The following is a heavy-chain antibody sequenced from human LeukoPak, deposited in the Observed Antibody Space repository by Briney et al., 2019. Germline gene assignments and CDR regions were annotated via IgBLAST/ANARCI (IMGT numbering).Heavy chain of an antibody. D-gene: IGHD3-9*01. Sequence: GASVKVSCKASGYTFTGYYMHWVRQAPGQGLEWMGWINPNSGGTNYAQKFQGRVTMTRDTSISTAYMELSRLRSDDTAVYYCARATVRYFDWFDYWGQGTLVTVSS. V-gene: IGHV1-2*02. CDR1: GYTFTGYY. CDR3: ARATVRYFDWFDY. J-gene: IGHJ4*02. CDR2: INPNSGGT.